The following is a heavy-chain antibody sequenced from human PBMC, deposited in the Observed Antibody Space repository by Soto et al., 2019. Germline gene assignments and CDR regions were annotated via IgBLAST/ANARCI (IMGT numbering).Heavy chain of an antibody. CDR1: GGTFSSYA. CDR3: AREPRDGYNMYYFDY. D-gene: IGHD5-12*01. J-gene: IGHJ4*02. Sequence: ASVKVSCKASGGTFSSYAISWVRQAPGQGLEWMGGIIPIFGTANYAQKFQGRVTITADESTSTAYMELSSLRSEDTAVYYCAREPRDGYNMYYFDYWGQGTLVTVSS. V-gene: IGHV1-69*13. CDR2: IIPIFGTA.